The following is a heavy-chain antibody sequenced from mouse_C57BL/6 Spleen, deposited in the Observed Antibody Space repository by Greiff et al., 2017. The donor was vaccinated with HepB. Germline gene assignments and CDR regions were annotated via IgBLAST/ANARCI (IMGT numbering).Heavy chain of an antibody. Sequence: QVQLQQPGAELVKPGASVKMSCKASGYTFTSYWITWVKQRPGQGLEWIGEIYPGSGSTNYNEKFKSKATLTVDTSSSTAYMQLSSLTSEDSAVYYCAGEDCFWFADWGQGTLVTVSA. V-gene: IGHV1-55*01. CDR1: GYTFTSYW. J-gene: IGHJ3*01. CDR2: IYPGSGST. CDR3: AGEDCFWFAD.